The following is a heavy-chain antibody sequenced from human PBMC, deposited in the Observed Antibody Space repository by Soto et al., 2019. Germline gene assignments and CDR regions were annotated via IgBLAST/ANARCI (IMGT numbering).Heavy chain of an antibody. D-gene: IGHD2-15*01. V-gene: IGHV1-2*04. CDR3: ARSYCSGGSCYRNWFDP. J-gene: IGHJ5*02. Sequence: GASVKVSCKASGYTFTGYYMHWVRQAPGQGLEWMGWINPNSGGTNYAQKFQGWVTMTRDTSINTAYMELSRLRSDDTAVYYCARSYCSGGSCYRNWFDPWGQGTLVTVSS. CDR1: GYTFTGYY. CDR2: INPNSGGT.